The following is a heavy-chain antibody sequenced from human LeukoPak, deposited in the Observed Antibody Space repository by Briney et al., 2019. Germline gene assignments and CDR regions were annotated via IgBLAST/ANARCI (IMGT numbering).Heavy chain of an antibody. CDR3: AKDQETYYYGSGSYYGAYDY. J-gene: IGHJ4*02. V-gene: IGHV3-30*02. CDR1: GFTFSSYG. CDR2: IRYDGSSK. D-gene: IGHD3-10*01. Sequence: QTRGSLRLSCAASGFTFSSYGLHWVRQAPGKGLEWVAFIRYDGSSKYYADSVKGRFTISRDNSKNTLYLQMNSLRTEDTAVYYCAKDQETYYYGSGSYYGAYDYWGQGTLVTVSS.